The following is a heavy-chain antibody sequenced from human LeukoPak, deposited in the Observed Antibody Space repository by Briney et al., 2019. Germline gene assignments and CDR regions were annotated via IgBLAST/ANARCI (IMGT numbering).Heavy chain of an antibody. D-gene: IGHD3-10*01. V-gene: IGHV3-30-3*01. CDR2: ISYDGSNK. Sequence: QSGGSLSLSCAASGFTFSSYAMHWVRQAPGKGLEWVAVISYDGSNKYYADSVKGRFTISRDNAKNSLYLQMNSLRAEDTAVYYCAREIRSLGNWFDPWGQGTLVTVSS. CDR3: AREIRSLGNWFDP. J-gene: IGHJ5*02. CDR1: GFTFSSYA.